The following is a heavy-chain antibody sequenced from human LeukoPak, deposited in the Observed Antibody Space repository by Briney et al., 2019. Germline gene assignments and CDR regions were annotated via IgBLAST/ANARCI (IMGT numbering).Heavy chain of an antibody. D-gene: IGHD2-21*02. V-gene: IGHV3-48*03. CDR1: GFTFSSYE. CDR3: ARDLHRYCGGDVISN. J-gene: IGHJ4*02. Sequence: GGSLRLSCAASGFTFSSYEMNWVRQAPGKGLEWVSYISSSGSTIYYADSVKGRFTISRDNAKNSLYLQMNSLRAEDTAVYYCARDLHRYCGGDVISNWGQGTLVTVSS. CDR2: ISSSGSTI.